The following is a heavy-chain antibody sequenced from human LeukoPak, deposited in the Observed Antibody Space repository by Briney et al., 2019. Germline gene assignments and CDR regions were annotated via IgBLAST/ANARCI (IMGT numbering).Heavy chain of an antibody. CDR3: ARATPGGLHGYSFDY. Sequence: ASVKVSCKASGYTFKNYDINWVRQATGQRLEWMGWMNPNSGNTGFAQKFQDRGSMTRDTSINTAYMELTSLRSGDTAVYYCARATPGGLHGYSFDYWGQGTVVTVYS. D-gene: IGHD5-24*01. CDR1: GYTFKNYD. J-gene: IGHJ4*02. V-gene: IGHV1-8*02. CDR2: MNPNSGNT.